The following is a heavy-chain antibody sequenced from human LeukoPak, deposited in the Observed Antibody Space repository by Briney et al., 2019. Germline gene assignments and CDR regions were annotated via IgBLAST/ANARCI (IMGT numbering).Heavy chain of an antibody. CDR1: GFTFSSYW. CDR2: IKQDGSEK. CDR3: ARDLSAMGYSISSDFDY. V-gene: IGHV3-7*01. J-gene: IGHJ4*02. Sequence: PGGSLRLSCAASGFTFSSYWMSWVRQAPGKGLEWVANIKQDGSEKYYVDSVKGRFTISRDNAKRTLYLQMNSLRAEDTAVYYCARDLSAMGYSISSDFDYWGQGTLVTVSS. D-gene: IGHD6-6*01.